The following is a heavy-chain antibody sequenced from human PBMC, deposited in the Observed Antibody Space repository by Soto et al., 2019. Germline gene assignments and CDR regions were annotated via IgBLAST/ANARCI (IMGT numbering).Heavy chain of an antibody. CDR1: GGSISSYY. CDR3: ARESSWTGWFDP. D-gene: IGHD5-12*01. J-gene: IGHJ5*02. Sequence: QVQLQESGPGLVKPSGTLSLPCTVFGGSISSYYWGWIRQPPGRGLEWIGYISYSGTTDYNPSLKSRVTISVDTSKSQFSLKLSSVTAADTAVYYCARESSWTGWFDPWGQGTLVTVSS. CDR2: ISYSGTT. V-gene: IGHV4-59*13.